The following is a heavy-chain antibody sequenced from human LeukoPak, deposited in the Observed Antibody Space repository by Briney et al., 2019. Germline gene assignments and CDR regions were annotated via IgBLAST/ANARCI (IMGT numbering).Heavy chain of an antibody. CDR3: ARITMVRGVLLIDY. CDR2: IYYSGST. D-gene: IGHD3-10*01. V-gene: IGHV4-61*01. Sequence: SETLSLTCTVSGGSISSSSYYWSWIRQPPGKGLEWIGYIYYSGSTNYSPSLKSRVTISVDTSKNQFSLKLSSVTAADTAVYYCARITMVRGVLLIDYWGQGTLVTVSS. CDR1: GGSISSSSYY. J-gene: IGHJ4*02.